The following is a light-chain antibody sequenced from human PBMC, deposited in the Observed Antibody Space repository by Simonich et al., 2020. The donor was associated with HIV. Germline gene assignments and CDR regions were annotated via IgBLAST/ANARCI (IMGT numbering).Light chain of an antibody. J-gene: IGLJ3*02. CDR2: SNN. CDR3: AAWDDSLSGWV. Sequence: QSVLTQPPSASGTPGQRVTISCSESSSNIGSDTVNWYQKLPGTAPKLLLYSNNHRPSGVPDRFSGSNSGTSASLAISGLRSEDEADYYCAAWDDSLSGWVFGGGTKLTVL. V-gene: IGLV1-44*01. CDR1: SSNIGSDT.